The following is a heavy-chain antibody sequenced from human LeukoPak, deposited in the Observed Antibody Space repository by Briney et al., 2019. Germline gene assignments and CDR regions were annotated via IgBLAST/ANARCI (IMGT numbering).Heavy chain of an antibody. D-gene: IGHD6-13*01. J-gene: IGHJ5*01. V-gene: IGHV4-61*01. CDR2: IYYSGST. CDR3: ARAYSSSWYDS. Sequence: SETLSLTCTVSGVSVSSGSYYWSWIRQPPGKGLEWIGYIYYSGSTNYNPSLKSRVTISVDTSKNQFSLKLSSVTAADTAVYYCARAYSSSWYDSWGQGTLVTVSS. CDR1: GVSVSSGSYY.